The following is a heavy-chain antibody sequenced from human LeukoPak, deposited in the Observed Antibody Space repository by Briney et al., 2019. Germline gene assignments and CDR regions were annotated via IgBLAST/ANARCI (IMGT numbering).Heavy chain of an antibody. CDR2: ISYDGSNK. CDR1: GFTFRSYG. V-gene: IGHV3-30*18. J-gene: IGHJ4*02. D-gene: IGHD3-10*01. CDR3: AKDRLNLYYYGSGSFYNDLDY. Sequence: GGSLRLSCAASGFTFRSYGMHWVRQAPGKGLEWVALISYDGSNKYYADSVKGRFTISRDNSKNTLYLQMNSLRAEDTAVYYCAKDRLNLYYYGSGSFYNDLDYWGQGTLVTVSS.